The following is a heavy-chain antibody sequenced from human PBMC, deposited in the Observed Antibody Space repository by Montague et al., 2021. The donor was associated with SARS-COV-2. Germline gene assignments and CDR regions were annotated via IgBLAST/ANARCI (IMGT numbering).Heavy chain of an antibody. CDR1: GGSTSSYY. CDR3: ARGGYYDYAFDI. D-gene: IGHD3-22*01. CDR2: IYYSGST. J-gene: IGHJ3*02. Sequence: SETLSLTCTVSGGSTSSYYWSWIRQPPGKGLEWIGYIYYSGSTNYNPSLKSRVTISVDTSKNQFSLKLSSVTAADTAVYYCARGGYYDYAFDIWGQGTMVTVSS. V-gene: IGHV4-59*01.